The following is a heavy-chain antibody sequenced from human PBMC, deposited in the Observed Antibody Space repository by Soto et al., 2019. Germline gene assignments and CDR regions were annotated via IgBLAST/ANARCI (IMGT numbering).Heavy chain of an antibody. CDR2: IIPILNLV. CDR3: ATATDRTPGGRLDV. Sequence: VQLEQSETEVRKPGSSVKLSCKTSGDSFNDYAISWVRQAPGQGLEWMGGIIPILNLVRYAQKFQGRVTISATDSTGTADLEVTSLRSEDTATYYCATATDRTPGGRLDVWGLGTTVSVSS. V-gene: IGHV1-69*01. CDR1: GDSFNDYA. D-gene: IGHD3-16*01. J-gene: IGHJ6*02.